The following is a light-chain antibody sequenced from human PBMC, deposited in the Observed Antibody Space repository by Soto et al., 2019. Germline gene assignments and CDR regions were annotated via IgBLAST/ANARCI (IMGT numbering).Light chain of an antibody. Sequence: SYELTQPPSVSVSPGQTASITCSGDKLGEKYASWYQQKPGQSPVLVIYQDTKRPSGIPERFSGSNSGNTATLTISGTQAMDEADYYCQAWDSSTGVFGTGTKVTVL. CDR2: QDT. CDR1: KLGEKY. J-gene: IGLJ1*01. CDR3: QAWDSSTGV. V-gene: IGLV3-1*01.